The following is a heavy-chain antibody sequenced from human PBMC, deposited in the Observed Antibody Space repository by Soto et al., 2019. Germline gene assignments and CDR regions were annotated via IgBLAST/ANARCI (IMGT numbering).Heavy chain of an antibody. CDR1: GFTFSSYS. CDR2: ISSSSDYI. V-gene: IGHV3-21*01. J-gene: IGHJ3*02. Sequence: EVQLVESGGGLDKPGGSLRLSCAASGFTFSSYSINWVRQAPGKGLEWVSSISSSSDYIFYADSVKGRFTISRDNAKNSAYVHMNSLRAEDTAVYYCAKSPTGDAFDMWGQGTMVTVS. D-gene: IGHD4-4*01. CDR3: AKSPTGDAFDM.